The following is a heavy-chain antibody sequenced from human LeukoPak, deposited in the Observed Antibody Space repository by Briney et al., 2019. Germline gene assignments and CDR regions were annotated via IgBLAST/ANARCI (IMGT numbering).Heavy chain of an antibody. CDR1: GGSFSGYY. CDR2: IYYSGST. V-gene: IGHV4-59*01. CDR3: ARSYYYGSGSLSHGMDV. J-gene: IGHJ6*02. Sequence: SSETLSLTCAVYGGSFSGYYWSWIRQPPGKGLEWIGYIYYSGSTNYNPSLKSRVTTSVDTSKKQFSLKLSSVTAADTAVYYCARSYYYGSGSLSHGMDVWGQGTTVTLSS. D-gene: IGHD3-10*01.